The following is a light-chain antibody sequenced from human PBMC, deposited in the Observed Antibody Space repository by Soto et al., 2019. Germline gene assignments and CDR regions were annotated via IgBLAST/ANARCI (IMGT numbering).Light chain of an antibody. Sequence: EIVLTQSPATLSLFPGERATLSCRASQSVRTYLAWYQQKPGQAPRLLISDASKKATGIPDRFSGSGSGTDFTLTISSLDAEDSAVYYCHQRSNWPRTFGGGSKVEIK. CDR3: HQRSNWPRT. CDR2: DAS. V-gene: IGKV3-11*01. CDR1: QSVRTY. J-gene: IGKJ4*01.